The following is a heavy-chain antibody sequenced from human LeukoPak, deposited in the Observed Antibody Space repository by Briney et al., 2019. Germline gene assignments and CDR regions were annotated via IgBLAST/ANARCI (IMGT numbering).Heavy chain of an antibody. V-gene: IGHV3-7*01. J-gene: IGHJ5*01. CDR1: GFTFSSYG. Sequence: GGSLRLSCAASGFTFSSYGMHWVRQAPGKGLEWVANIKQDGSEKYYVDSVKGRFTISRDNAKNSLYLQMVSLRAEDTAVYYCATSPYSSSWFDSWGQGTLVTVSS. CDR2: IKQDGSEK. CDR3: ATSPYSSSWFDS. D-gene: IGHD6-13*01.